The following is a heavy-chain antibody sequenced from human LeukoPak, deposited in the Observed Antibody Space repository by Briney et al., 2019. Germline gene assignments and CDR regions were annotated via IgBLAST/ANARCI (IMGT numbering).Heavy chain of an antibody. CDR2: ISAYNGNT. V-gene: IGHV1-18*01. CDR3: ASSSSSEQLTDAFDI. Sequence: ASVKVSCKASGYTFTSYGISWVRQAPGQGLEWMGWISAYNGNTNYAQKLQGRVTMTTDTSTCTAYMELRSLRSDDTAVYYCASSSSSEQLTDAFDIWGQGTMVTVSS. CDR1: GYTFTSYG. D-gene: IGHD6-6*01. J-gene: IGHJ3*02.